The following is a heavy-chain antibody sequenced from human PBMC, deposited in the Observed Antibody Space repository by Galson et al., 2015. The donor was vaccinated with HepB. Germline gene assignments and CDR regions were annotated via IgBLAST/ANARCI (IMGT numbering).Heavy chain of an antibody. CDR2: IKSKTDGGTT. V-gene: IGHV3-15*07. J-gene: IGHJ5*02. CDR1: GFTFSNAW. D-gene: IGHD3-9*01. Sequence: SLRLSCAASGFTFSNAWMNWVRQAPGKGLEWVGRIKSKTDGGTTDYAAPVKGRFTISRDDSKNTLYLQMNSLKTEDTAVYYCTTDLRYFDWLLPNWFDPWGQGTLVTVSS. CDR3: TTDLRYFDWLLPNWFDP.